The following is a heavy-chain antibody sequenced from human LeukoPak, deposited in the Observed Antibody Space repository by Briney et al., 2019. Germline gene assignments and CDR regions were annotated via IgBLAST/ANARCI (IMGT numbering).Heavy chain of an antibody. J-gene: IGHJ4*02. CDR1: GFTFSSYG. CDR3: ARASSSWYNYFDY. D-gene: IGHD6-13*01. V-gene: IGHV3-33*01. CDR2: IWYDGSNK. Sequence: PGRSLRLSCAASGFTFSSYGMHGVRQAPGKGLEWVAVIWYDGSNKYYADSVKGRFTISRDNSKNTLYLQMNSLRAEDKAVYYCARASSSWYNYFDYWGQGTLVTVSS.